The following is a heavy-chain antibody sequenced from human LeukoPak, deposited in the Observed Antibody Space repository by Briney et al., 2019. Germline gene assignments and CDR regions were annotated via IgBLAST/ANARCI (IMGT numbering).Heavy chain of an antibody. Sequence: PSVTLSLTCTVSGGSISSSSYYWGWIRQPPGKGLEWIGSIYYSGSTYYNPSLKSRVTISVDTSKNQFSLKLSSVTAADTAVYYCARVQLCSGGSCYVDYWGQGTLVTVSS. D-gene: IGHD2-15*01. J-gene: IGHJ4*02. CDR3: ARVQLCSGGSCYVDY. CDR2: IYYSGST. V-gene: IGHV4-39*07. CDR1: GGSISSSSYY.